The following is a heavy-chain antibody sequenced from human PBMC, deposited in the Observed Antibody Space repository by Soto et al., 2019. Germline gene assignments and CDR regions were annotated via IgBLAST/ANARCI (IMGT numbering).Heavy chain of an antibody. V-gene: IGHV3-30-3*01. D-gene: IGHD3-16*01. CDR3: ARDGGAY. CDR2: MSYDGSNK. J-gene: IGHJ4*02. CDR1: GFTFSSYA. Sequence: QVQLVESGGGVVQPGRSLRLSCAASGFTFSSYAMHWVRRAPGKGLEWMAVMSYDGSNKYYADSVKGRFTISRDNSKNTLDLQMNSLRPEGTALNYCARDGGAYWGQGTLVIVSS.